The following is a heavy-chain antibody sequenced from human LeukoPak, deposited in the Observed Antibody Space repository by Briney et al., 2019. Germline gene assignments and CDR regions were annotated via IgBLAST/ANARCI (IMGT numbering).Heavy chain of an antibody. CDR3: ARDSRHPYYYGLDV. CDR2: VYHTGGT. J-gene: IGHJ6*02. Sequence: PSETLSLTCTVSGGSLSSHSGTWIRQPSGKGLEWIGHVYHTGGTKYNPSLKSRVAISLDTPKHQFSLRLSSVTAADTAVYYCARDSRHPYYYGLDVWGQGTTVTDSS. CDR1: GGSLSSHS. V-gene: IGHV4-59*11.